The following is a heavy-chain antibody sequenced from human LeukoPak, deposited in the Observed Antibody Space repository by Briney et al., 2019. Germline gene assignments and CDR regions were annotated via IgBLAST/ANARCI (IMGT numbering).Heavy chain of an antibody. CDR3: ASFGSYFKFDY. CDR2: ISNSSSYI. V-gene: IGHV3-21*01. J-gene: IGHJ4*02. Sequence: GGSLRLSCAASGFTFSSYSMNWVRQAPGKGLEGVSSISNSSSYIYYTDSVRGRFTISRDNAKNSLYLQMNSLRAEDTAVYYCASFGSYFKFDYWGQGTLVTVSS. D-gene: IGHD1-26*01. CDR1: GFTFSSYS.